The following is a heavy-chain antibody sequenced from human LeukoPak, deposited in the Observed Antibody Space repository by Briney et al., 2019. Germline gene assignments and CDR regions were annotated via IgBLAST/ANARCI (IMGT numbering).Heavy chain of an antibody. J-gene: IGHJ6*03. CDR3: ARNVITARGPLYYYYMDV. CDR1: GGSISSYY. V-gene: IGHV4-4*07. D-gene: IGHD6-6*01. CDR2: IYTSGST. Sequence: SETLSLTCTVSGGSISSYYWSWIRQPAGKGLEWIGRIYTSGSTNYNPSLKSRVTMSVDTSKNQFSLKLSSVTAADTAVYYCARNVITARGPLYYYYMDVWGKGTTVTVSS.